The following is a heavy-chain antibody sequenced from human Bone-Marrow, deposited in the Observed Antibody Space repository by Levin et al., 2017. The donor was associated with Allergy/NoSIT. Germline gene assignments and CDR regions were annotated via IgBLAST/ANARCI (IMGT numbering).Heavy chain of an antibody. J-gene: IGHJ4*02. CDR3: ARDFRWLVDH. D-gene: IGHD5-24*01. Sequence: GESLKISCATSGFRFSDYDMHWVRQTPGKGPEWLGYIAKDETTIYYSDSVRGRFTLSRDNSKATVDLQMNSLRTEDSALYYCARDFRWLVDHWGQGTAVTVSS. CDR1: GFRFSDYD. CDR2: IAKDETTI. V-gene: IGHV3-30*03.